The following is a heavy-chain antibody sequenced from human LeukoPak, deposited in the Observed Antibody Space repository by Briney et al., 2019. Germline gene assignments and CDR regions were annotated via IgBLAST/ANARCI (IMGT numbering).Heavy chain of an antibody. D-gene: IGHD3-10*01. CDR3: ARGSGVHV. J-gene: IGHJ4*02. CDR1: GFIFNNYG. Sequence: GGSLRPSCAASGFIFNNYGLIWVRQAPGKGLEWVSAISNDGSGTTYADFVKGRFTISRDNANNSLFLQMNNLGVDDTGVYYCARGSGVHVWGQGTLVLVSS. CDR2: ISNDGSGT. V-gene: IGHV3-23*01.